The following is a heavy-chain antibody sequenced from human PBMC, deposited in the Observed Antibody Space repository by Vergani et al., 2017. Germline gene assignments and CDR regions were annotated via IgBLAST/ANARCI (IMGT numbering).Heavy chain of an antibody. V-gene: IGHV4-61*02. J-gene: IGHJ6*02. CDR2: IYTRGST. D-gene: IGHD2-2*01. Sequence: QVQLQESGPGLLKPSQTLSLTCTVSGGSISSGSYYWSCIRQPAGKGLEWIGRIYTRGSTNYNPSLESRVPRSIYTSKNQFSLKLSSVTAAATAVYYCSRHRVVVVPAAIRYYYYYGMDVWGQGPTVTVSS. CDR3: SRHRVVVVPAAIRYYYYYGMDV. CDR1: GGSISSGSYY.